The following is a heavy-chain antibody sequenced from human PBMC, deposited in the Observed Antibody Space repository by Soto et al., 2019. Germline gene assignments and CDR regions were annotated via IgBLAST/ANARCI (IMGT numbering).Heavy chain of an antibody. CDR1: GYTLTELS. CDR2: FDPEDGET. Sequence: ASVKVSCKVSGYTLTELSMHWVRQAPGKGLEWMGGFDPEDGETIYAQKFQGRVTMTEDTSTDTAYKELSSLRSEDTAVYYCGREVAADGTFREDVFDTWGQGTLVTVS. D-gene: IGHD6-13*01. J-gene: IGHJ3*02. V-gene: IGHV1-24*01. CDR3: GREVAADGTFREDVFDT.